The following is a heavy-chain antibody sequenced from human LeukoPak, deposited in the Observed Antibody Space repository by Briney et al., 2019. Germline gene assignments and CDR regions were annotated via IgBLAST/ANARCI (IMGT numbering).Heavy chain of an antibody. V-gene: IGHV1-46*01. CDR1: GGTFSSYA. D-gene: IGHD5-12*01. CDR2: INPSGGST. J-gene: IGHJ4*02. Sequence: ASVKVSCKASGGTFSSYAISWVRQAPGQGLGWMGIINPSGGSTSYAQKFQGRVTMTRDTSTSTVYMELSSLRSEDTAVYYCARGPSGLDYWGQGTLVTVSS. CDR3: ARGPSGLDY.